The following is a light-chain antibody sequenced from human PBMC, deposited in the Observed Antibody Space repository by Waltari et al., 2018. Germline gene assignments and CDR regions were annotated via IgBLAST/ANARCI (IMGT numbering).Light chain of an antibody. CDR2: EVN. V-gene: IGLV2-18*02. CDR3: SSYTSSGDTLI. Sequence: QSALTQPPSVSGSPGQSVTISCTGTSRDIGGYNRISLYQQSPGTAPKLILYEVNFRPSGVPDRFSGSKSGYTASLTISGLQAEDEAQYYCSSYTSSGDTLIFGGGTDLTVL. CDR1: SRDIGGYNR. J-gene: IGLJ2*01.